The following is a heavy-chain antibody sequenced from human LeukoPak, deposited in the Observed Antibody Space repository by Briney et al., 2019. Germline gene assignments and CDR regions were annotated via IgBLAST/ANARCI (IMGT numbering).Heavy chain of an antibody. CDR3: ARLTGSKADGMDV. D-gene: IGHD1-14*01. Sequence: GGSLRLSCAASGFTFSSFWMTWVRQAPGKGLEWVANIKQDGSDKHFVDSVKGRVTISRDNARNSLYLQMNSLRAEDTAVYYCARLTGSKADGMDVWGQGTTVTVSS. J-gene: IGHJ6*02. CDR1: GFTFSSFW. V-gene: IGHV3-7*01. CDR2: IKQDGSDK.